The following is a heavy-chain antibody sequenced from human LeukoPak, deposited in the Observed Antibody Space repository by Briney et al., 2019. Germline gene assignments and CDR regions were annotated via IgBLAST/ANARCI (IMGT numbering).Heavy chain of an antibody. CDR2: IKPDGSAG. Sequence: PGGSLRLSCAASGFTFSDYYMSWIRQAPGKGLEWVANIKPDGSAGYYVGSAEGRFIVSRDNANNYLYLHMGSLRAEDTAFYYCARAPSFGTVDYWGQGTLVTVSS. V-gene: IGHV3-7*01. CDR1: GFTFSDYY. CDR3: ARAPSFGTVDY. J-gene: IGHJ4*02. D-gene: IGHD1-7*01.